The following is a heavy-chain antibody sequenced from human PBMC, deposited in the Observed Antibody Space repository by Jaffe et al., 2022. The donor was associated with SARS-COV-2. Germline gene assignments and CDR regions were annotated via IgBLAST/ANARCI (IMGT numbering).Heavy chain of an antibody. J-gene: IGHJ6*03. CDR1: GGTFSSYA. D-gene: IGHD5-18*01. V-gene: IGHV1-69*01. CDR3: ARGLYSYGIEYYYYMDV. Sequence: QMQLVQSGAEVKKPGSSVKVSCKASGGTFSSYAISWVRQAPGQGLEWMGRIIPILDTTNYAQKFQGRVTITADESTSTAYMELSSLRSEDTAVYYCARGLYSYGIEYYYYMDVWGKGTTVTVSS. CDR2: IIPILDTT.